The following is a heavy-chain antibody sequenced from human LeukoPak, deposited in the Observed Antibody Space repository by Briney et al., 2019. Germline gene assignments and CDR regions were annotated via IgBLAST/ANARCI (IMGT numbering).Heavy chain of an antibody. J-gene: IGHJ4*02. V-gene: IGHV1-69*05. CDR3: ARGDSGYDYGFDY. CDR2: IIPIFGTT. Sequence: ASVKVSCKASGGTFSTHGINWVRQAPGQGLEWMGGIIPIFGTTNYAQKFQGRVTITTDEPTSTGYMELRSLRSDDTGVYFCARGDSGYDYGFDYWGQGTLVTVSS. CDR1: GGTFSTHG. D-gene: IGHD5-12*01.